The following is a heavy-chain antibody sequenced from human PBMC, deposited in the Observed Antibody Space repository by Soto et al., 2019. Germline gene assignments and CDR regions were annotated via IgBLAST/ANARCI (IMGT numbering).Heavy chain of an antibody. J-gene: IGHJ6*02. D-gene: IGHD6-19*01. CDR3: ARDGETVAALYVTRYYYYGMDV. V-gene: IGHV1-18*04. CDR1: GYTFTSYG. CDR2: ISAYNGNT. Sequence: QVQLVQSGAEVKKPGASVKVSCKASGYTFTSYGISWVRQAPGQGLEWMGWISAYNGNTNYAQKLQGRVTMTTDTSTSKAYMELRSLRSDDTAVYYCARDGETVAALYVTRYYYYGMDVWGQGTTVTVSS.